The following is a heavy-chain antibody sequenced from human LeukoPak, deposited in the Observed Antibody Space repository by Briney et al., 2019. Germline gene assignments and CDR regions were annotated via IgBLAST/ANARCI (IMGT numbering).Heavy chain of an antibody. Sequence: WASVKVSCKVSGYTLTELSMHWVRQAPGKGLEWMGGFDPEDGETIYAQKFQGRVTMTEDTSTDTAYMELSSLRSEDTAVYYCATDQGGIAAAGIIGVSWGQGTLVTVSS. CDR2: FDPEDGET. D-gene: IGHD6-13*01. CDR1: GYTLTELS. J-gene: IGHJ4*02. V-gene: IGHV1-24*01. CDR3: ATDQGGIAAAGIIGVS.